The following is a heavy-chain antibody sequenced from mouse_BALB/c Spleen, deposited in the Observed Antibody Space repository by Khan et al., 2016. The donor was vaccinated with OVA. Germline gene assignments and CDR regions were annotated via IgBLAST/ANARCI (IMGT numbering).Heavy chain of an antibody. D-gene: IGHD2-14*01. Sequence: EVELVESGGGLVKPGGSLKLSCVGSGFTFRTYAMSWIRQTPDKRLEWVASISSGGDTCFPDRVKGRFTISRDIARNIRYLQMSSLRSEATAIFYCAREDFRFHFDYWGQGTTLTVSS. CDR1: GFTFRTYA. CDR2: ISSGGDT. V-gene: IGHV5-6-5*01. CDR3: AREDFRFHFDY. J-gene: IGHJ2*01.